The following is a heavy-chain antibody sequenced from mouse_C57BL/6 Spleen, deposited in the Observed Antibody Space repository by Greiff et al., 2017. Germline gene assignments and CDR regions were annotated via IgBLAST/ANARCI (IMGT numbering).Heavy chain of an antibody. D-gene: IGHD3-2*02. CDR2: INPSTGGT. CDR3: ARSGVDSSGLFAY. V-gene: IGHV1-42*01. J-gene: IGHJ3*01. CDR1: GYSFTGYY. Sequence: EVQLQQSGPELVKPGASVKISCKASGYSFTGYYMNWVKQSPEKSLEWIGEINPSTGGTTYNQKFTAKATLTVDKSSSTAYMQLKSLTSEDSAVYYCARSGVDSSGLFAYWGQGTLVTVSA.